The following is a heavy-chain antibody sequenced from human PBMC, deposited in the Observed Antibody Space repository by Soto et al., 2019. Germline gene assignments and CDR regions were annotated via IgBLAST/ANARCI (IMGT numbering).Heavy chain of an antibody. V-gene: IGHV3-30*03. CDR3: TRLDISSPSPFDY. CDR2: ISYDGSHK. Sequence: GGSLRLSCAASGFAFSNYGMYWVRQAPGKGLEWVAVISYDGSHKDYVDSVKGRFTISRDNSKNTLYLQMNSLRPDDTAVYYCTRLDISSPSPFDYWGQGTLVTVSS. D-gene: IGHD6-6*01. CDR1: GFAFSNYG. J-gene: IGHJ4*02.